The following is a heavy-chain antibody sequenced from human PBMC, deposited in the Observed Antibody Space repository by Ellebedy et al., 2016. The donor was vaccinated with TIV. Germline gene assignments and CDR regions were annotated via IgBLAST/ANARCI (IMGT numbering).Heavy chain of an antibody. CDR2: ISGHNGNT. V-gene: IGHV1-18*04. Sequence: ASVKVSCKASGYNFMNNGISWLRQVPGQGLEWMGWISGHNGNTKYGHRFQGRVTVTSDPTTNTAYMALRSLTSDDSAMYYCARSQYLMVFNDAFDVWGQGTLVTVSS. D-gene: IGHD1-1*01. CDR3: ARSQYLMVFNDAFDV. J-gene: IGHJ3*01. CDR1: GYNFMNNG.